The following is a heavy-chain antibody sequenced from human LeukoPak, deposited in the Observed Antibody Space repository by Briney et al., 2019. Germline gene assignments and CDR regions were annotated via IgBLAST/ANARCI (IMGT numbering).Heavy chain of an antibody. CDR2: INPSGGST. CDR1: GYTLTSYY. Sequence: ASVKVSCKASGYTLTSYYMHWVRQAPGQGLEWMGRINPSGGSTSYAQKFQGRVTMTRDTSTSTVYMELSSLRSEDTAVYYCARDYYDSSGYYYGDYWGQGTLVTVSS. J-gene: IGHJ4*02. CDR3: ARDYYDSSGYYYGDY. D-gene: IGHD3-22*01. V-gene: IGHV1-46*01.